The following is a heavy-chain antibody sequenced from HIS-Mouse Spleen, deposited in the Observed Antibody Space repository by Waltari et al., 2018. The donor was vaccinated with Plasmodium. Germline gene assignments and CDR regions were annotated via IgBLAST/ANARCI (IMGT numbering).Heavy chain of an antibody. V-gene: IGHV3-7*01. D-gene: IGHD6-13*01. J-gene: IGHJ2*01. CDR2: IKQDGSEK. CDR3: ASSWYWYFDL. CDR1: GFTFRRHW. Sequence: EVQLVESGVGLVQPGGSLRLSCAASGFTFRRHWMSRVRQAPGKGLEWVANIKQDGSEKYYVDSVKGRFTISRDNAKNSLYLQMNSLRAEDTAVYYCASSWYWYFDLWGRGTLVTVSS.